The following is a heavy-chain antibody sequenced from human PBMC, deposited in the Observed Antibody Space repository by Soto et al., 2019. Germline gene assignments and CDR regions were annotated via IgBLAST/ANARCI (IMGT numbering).Heavy chain of an antibody. CDR2: ISGSGGST. J-gene: IGHJ2*01. D-gene: IGHD1-26*01. CDR3: AKDLLYSGSPTGYFDL. Sequence: PGGSLRLSCAASGFTFSGYAMSWVRQAPGKGLEWVSAISGSGGSTYYADSVKGRFTISRDNSKNTLYLQMNSLRAEDTAVYYCAKDLLYSGSPTGYFDLWGRGTLVTVSS. CDR1: GFTFSGYA. V-gene: IGHV3-23*01.